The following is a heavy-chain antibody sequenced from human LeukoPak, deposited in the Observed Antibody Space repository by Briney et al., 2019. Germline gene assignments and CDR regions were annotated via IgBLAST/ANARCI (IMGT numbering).Heavy chain of an antibody. D-gene: IGHD3-10*01. J-gene: IGHJ5*02. CDR1: GGSISSSSYY. CDR3: ARHYGSGSYYPFDP. V-gene: IGHV4-39*01. Sequence: PSETLSLTCTVSGGSISSSSYYWGWIRQPPGKGLEWIGSIYYSGSTYYNPSLKSRVTISVDTSKNQFSLKLSSVTAADTAVYYCARHYGSGSYYPFDPWGQGTLVTVSS. CDR2: IYYSGST.